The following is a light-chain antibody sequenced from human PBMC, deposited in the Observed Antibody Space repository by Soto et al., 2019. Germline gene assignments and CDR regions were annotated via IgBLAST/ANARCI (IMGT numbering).Light chain of an antibody. CDR2: AAS. V-gene: IGKV3-11*01. CDR3: QQRANWPPTWT. CDR1: QSVTGF. Sequence: EIVLTQSPATLSLSPGDRATLSCRTSQSVTGFLAWYQHQPGQAPRLLIYAASSRATGIPARFSGSGSGTDFTLTISSLEPEDSAVYYCQQRANWPPTWTFGQGTRVEIK. J-gene: IGKJ1*01.